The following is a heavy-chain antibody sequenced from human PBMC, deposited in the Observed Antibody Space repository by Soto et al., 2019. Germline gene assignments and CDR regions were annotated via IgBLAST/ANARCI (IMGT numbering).Heavy chain of an antibody. D-gene: IGHD2-21*01. CDR2: TRNKANSYTT. CDR3: ARGLTVYSAVLHYYYAMDV. J-gene: IGHJ6*02. Sequence: GGSLRLSCSASGFTFSDHYMDWVRQAPGKGLEWVGRTRNKANSYTTEYAASVKGRFTISRDDSKNSLYLQMNSLKTEDSAVYYCARGLTVYSAVLHYYYAMDVWGQGTTVTVSS. V-gene: IGHV3-72*01. CDR1: GFTFSDHY.